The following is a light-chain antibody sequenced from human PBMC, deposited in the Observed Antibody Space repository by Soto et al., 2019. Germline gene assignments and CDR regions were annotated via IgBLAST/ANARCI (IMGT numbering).Light chain of an antibody. V-gene: IGKV3-15*01. J-gene: IGKJ3*01. CDR2: GAS. CDR1: QSISSN. CDR3: QQYDNWPPFT. Sequence: EIVMTQSPATLSVSPGERVTLSCRASQSISSNLAWYQQKPGQSPRLLIFGASTRATGIPARFSGSGSGTEFTLTISRLQSEDFAVYYCQQYDNWPPFTFGPGTKVDIK.